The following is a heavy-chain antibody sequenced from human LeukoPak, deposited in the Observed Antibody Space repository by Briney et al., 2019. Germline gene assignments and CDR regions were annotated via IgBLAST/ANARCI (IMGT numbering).Heavy chain of an antibody. Sequence: ASVKVPCKASGGTFSSYAISWVRQAPGQGLEWMGGIIPIFGTANYAQKFQGRVTITTDESTSTAYMELSSLRSEDTAVYYCTASTMVVTSSFDYWGQGTLVTVSS. CDR3: TASTMVVTSSFDY. CDR2: IIPIFGTA. J-gene: IGHJ4*02. V-gene: IGHV1-69*05. CDR1: GGTFSSYA. D-gene: IGHD4-23*01.